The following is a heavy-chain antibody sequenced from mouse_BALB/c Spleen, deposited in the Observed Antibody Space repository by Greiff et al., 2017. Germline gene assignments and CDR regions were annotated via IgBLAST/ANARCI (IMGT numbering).Heavy chain of an antibody. CDR2: ISSGGST. CDR1: GFTFSSYA. Sequence: EVQLVESGGGLVKPGGSLKLSCAASGFTFSSYAMSWVRQTPEKRLEWVASISSGGSTYYPDSVKGRFTISRDNARNILYLQMSSLRSEDTAMYYCAAQGWGYYFDYWGQGTTLTVSS. V-gene: IGHV5-6-5*01. CDR3: AAQGWGYYFDY. J-gene: IGHJ2*01.